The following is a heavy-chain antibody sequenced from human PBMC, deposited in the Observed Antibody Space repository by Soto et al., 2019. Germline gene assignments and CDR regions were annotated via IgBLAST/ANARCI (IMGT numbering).Heavy chain of an antibody. J-gene: IGHJ4*02. CDR1: GFTFSSYG. CDR3: AKGDYDFWRLDY. Sequence: QVQLVESGGGVVQPGRSLRLSCAASGFTFSSYGMHWVRRAPGKGLEWVAVISYDGSNKYYADSVKGRFTISRDNSKNTLYLQMNSLRAEDTAVYYCAKGDYDFWRLDYWGQGTLVTVSS. CDR2: ISYDGSNK. D-gene: IGHD3-3*01. V-gene: IGHV3-30*18.